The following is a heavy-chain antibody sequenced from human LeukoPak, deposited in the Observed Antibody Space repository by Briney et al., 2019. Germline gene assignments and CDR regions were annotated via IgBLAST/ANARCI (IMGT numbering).Heavy chain of an antibody. CDR1: GGSISSYY. D-gene: IGHD3-22*01. Sequence: SETLSLTCTVSGGSISSYYWSWIRQPPGKGLEWIGYIYYSGSTYYNPSLKSRVTISVDTSKNQFSLKLSSVTAADTAVYYCARVSTFDYDSSGYYYGGWVDYWGQGTLVTVSS. CDR3: ARVSTFDYDSSGYYYGGWVDY. J-gene: IGHJ4*02. V-gene: IGHV4-59*12. CDR2: IYYSGST.